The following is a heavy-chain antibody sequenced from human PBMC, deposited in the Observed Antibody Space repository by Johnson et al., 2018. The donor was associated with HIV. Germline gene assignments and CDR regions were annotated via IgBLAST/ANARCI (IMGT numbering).Heavy chain of an antibody. CDR3: ARDYPYDRSPRGAFDI. J-gene: IGHJ3*02. D-gene: IGHD3-22*01. CDR1: GFTFSYYW. Sequence: VQLVESGGGLVQPGGSLRLSCAVSGFTFSYYWMSWVRQAPGKGLEWVANIKEDGSEKYYADSVKGRFTISRDNSKNTLYLQMNSLRAEDTAVYYCARDYPYDRSPRGAFDIWGHGTMVTVSS. CDR2: IKEDGSEK. V-gene: IGHV3-7*01.